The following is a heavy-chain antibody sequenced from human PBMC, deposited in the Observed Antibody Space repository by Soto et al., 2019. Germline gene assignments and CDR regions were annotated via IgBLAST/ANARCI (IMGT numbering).Heavy chain of an antibody. V-gene: IGHV2-5*02. CDR3: AHRPSYCSGGSCYSGFDY. Sequence: SGPTLVNPTQTLTLTCTFSGFSLSTSGVGVGWIRQPPGKALEWLALIYWDDDKRYSPSLKSRLTITKDTSKNQVVLTMTNMDPVDTATYYCAHRPSYCSGGSCYSGFDYWGQGTLVTVSP. CDR2: IYWDDDK. CDR1: GFSLSTSGVG. D-gene: IGHD2-15*01. J-gene: IGHJ4*02.